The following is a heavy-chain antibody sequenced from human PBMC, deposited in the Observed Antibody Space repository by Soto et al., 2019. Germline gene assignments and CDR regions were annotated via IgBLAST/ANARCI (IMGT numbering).Heavy chain of an antibody. Sequence: SEILSLTCTVSGGSISSYYWSCIRQPPGKGLEWIGYIYYSGSTNYNPSLKSRVTISVDTSKNQFSLKLSSVTAADTAVYYCARGETQWLALGFDYWGQGTLVTVSS. J-gene: IGHJ4*02. CDR1: GGSISSYY. V-gene: IGHV4-59*01. D-gene: IGHD6-19*01. CDR2: IYYSGST. CDR3: ARGETQWLALGFDY.